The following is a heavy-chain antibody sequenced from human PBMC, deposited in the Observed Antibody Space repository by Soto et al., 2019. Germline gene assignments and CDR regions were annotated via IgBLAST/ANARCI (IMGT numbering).Heavy chain of an antibody. CDR3: AKLITRVRGVIMDAFDI. J-gene: IGHJ3*02. D-gene: IGHD3-10*01. CDR2: ISGRGGST. Sequence: GGSLRLSCAASGFTFITYAMSWVRQAPGKGLEWVSAISGRGGSTYYADSVKGRFTISMDNPKNTLYLQMNSLRAEDTAVYYCAKLITRVRGVIMDAFDIWGKGKMVTVS. CDR1: GFTFITYA. V-gene: IGHV3-23*01.